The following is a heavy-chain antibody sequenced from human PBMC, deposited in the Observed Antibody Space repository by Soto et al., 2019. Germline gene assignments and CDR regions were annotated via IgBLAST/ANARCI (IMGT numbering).Heavy chain of an antibody. CDR3: ARLQYAARSPSDY. Sequence: PGESLKISCQASGYSFSNHWIGWVRQMPGKGLEWMGIIYAGDSDTRSSQSFQGQVTFSVDKSINPAYLQWSSLKASDTAIYYCARLQYAARSPSDYWGQGTLVTVSS. J-gene: IGHJ4*02. CDR2: IYAGDSDT. D-gene: IGHD6-6*01. V-gene: IGHV5-51*01. CDR1: GYSFSNHW.